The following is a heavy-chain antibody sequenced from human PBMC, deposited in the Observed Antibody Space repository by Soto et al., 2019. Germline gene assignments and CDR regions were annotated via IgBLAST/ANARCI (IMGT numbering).Heavy chain of an antibody. J-gene: IGHJ4*02. V-gene: IGHV3-30*18. CDR3: AKPEAAYDFWSGYPNAKRYDYIWGSYRKPFDY. CDR2: ISYDGSNK. Sequence: HLGGSLRLSCAASGFTFSSYGMHWVRQAPGKGLQRVAVISYDGSNKYYADSVKGRFTISRDNSKNTLYLQMNSLRAEDTAVYYCAKPEAAYDFWSGYPNAKRYDYIWGSYRKPFDYWGQGT. D-gene: IGHD3-3*01. CDR1: GFTFSSYG.